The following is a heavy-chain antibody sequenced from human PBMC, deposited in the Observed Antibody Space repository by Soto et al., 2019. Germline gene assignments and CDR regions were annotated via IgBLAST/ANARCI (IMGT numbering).Heavy chain of an antibody. J-gene: IGHJ3*02. V-gene: IGHV3-48*02. CDR3: AREWLLNDNDAFDI. Sequence: HPGGSLRLSCAASGFNFSSYSMNWVRQAPGKGLEWVSEISGSSSTIYYADSVRGRFTISRDNAKKSLYLQMNSLRDEDTAVYYCAREWLLNDNDAFDIWGQGTMVTVSS. D-gene: IGHD3-22*01. CDR2: ISGSSSTI. CDR1: GFNFSSYS.